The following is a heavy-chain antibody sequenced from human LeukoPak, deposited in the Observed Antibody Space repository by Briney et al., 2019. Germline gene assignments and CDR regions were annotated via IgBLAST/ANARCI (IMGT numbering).Heavy chain of an antibody. Sequence: ASETLSLTCTVSGYSVSSGYYWGWIRQPPGKGLEWVVNIFHGGSTYYNPSLKSRVTILVDTSKDQFSLKLSSVTAADTAVYYCARQFYYDTRAYFDFWGQGALVTVSS. D-gene: IGHD3-22*01. CDR1: GYSVSSGYY. CDR3: ARQFYYDTRAYFDF. J-gene: IGHJ4*01. CDR2: IFHGGST. V-gene: IGHV4-38-2*02.